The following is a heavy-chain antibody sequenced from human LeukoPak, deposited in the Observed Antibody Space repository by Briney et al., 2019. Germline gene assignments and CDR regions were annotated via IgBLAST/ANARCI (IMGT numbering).Heavy chain of an antibody. CDR2: IYSGGST. V-gene: IGHV3-66*02. CDR3: ARDGGNYDFWSGHSFDY. J-gene: IGHJ4*02. CDR1: VFTATSNY. D-gene: IGHD3-3*01. Sequence: VGSPRLSCAPSVFTATSNYMSTVCEALGKGLEWGSVIYSGGSTYYADSVKGRFTISRDNSKNTLYLQMNSLRAEDTAVYYCARDGGNYDFWSGHSFDYWGQGTLVTVSS.